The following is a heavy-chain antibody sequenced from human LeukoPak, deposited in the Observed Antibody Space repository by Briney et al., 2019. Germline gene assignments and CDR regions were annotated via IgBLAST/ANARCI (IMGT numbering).Heavy chain of an antibody. D-gene: IGHD6-13*01. CDR3: ARGTYSSSWYFNYYYGMDV. J-gene: IGHJ6*02. CDR1: GFTFSSYW. Sequence: GGSLRLSYAASGFTFSSYWMSWVRQAPGKGLEWVANIKQDGSEKYYVDSVKGRFTISRDNAKNSLYLQMNSLRAEDTAVYYCARGTYSSSWYFNYYYGMDVWGQGTTVTVSS. V-gene: IGHV3-7*01. CDR2: IKQDGSEK.